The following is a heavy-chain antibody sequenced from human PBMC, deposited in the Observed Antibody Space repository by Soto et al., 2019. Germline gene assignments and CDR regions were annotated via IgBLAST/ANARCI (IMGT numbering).Heavy chain of an antibody. CDR2: IYYSGST. CDR1: GGSISSSSYY. CDR3: AGLAGMEDY. D-gene: IGHD3-10*01. V-gene: IGHV4-39*01. J-gene: IGHJ4*02. Sequence: SETLSLTCTVSGGSISSSSYYWGWIRQPPGKGLEWIGSIYYSGSTYYNPTLKRRVTISVDTSKNQFSLKLSSVTAADTAVYYCAGLAGMEDYWGQGTLVTVSS.